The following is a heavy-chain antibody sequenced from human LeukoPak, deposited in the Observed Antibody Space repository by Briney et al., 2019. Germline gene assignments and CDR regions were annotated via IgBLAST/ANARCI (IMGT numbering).Heavy chain of an antibody. CDR2: INHSGST. D-gene: IGHD6-19*01. CDR3: ARTSSGWYIRTSDY. V-gene: IGHV4-34*01. Sequence: SETLSLTCGVYGGSFSGYYWSWIRQPPGKGLEWIGEINHSGSTNYNPSLKSRVTISVDTSKNQFSLKLSSVTAADTAVYYCARTSSGWYIRTSDYWGQGTLVTVSS. J-gene: IGHJ4*02. CDR1: GGSFSGYY.